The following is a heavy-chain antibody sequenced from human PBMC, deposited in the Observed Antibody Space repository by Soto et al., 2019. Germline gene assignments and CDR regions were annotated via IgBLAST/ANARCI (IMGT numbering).Heavy chain of an antibody. CDR3: ATGAIRVSHPSYYSCCGMDV. V-gene: IGHV6-1*01. CDR2: TYYRSKWYN. Sequence: SPTHSRTWAIHGASVCSKSAASNWIRQSTSRALEWRGRTYYRSKWYNDYAVSVTSRLLFHPDTSQNQFSRQLHSVTPEDTAVYYCATGAIRVSHPSYYSCCGMDVWGKGTTVTVSS. CDR1: GASVCSKSAA. D-gene: IGHD2-21*01. J-gene: IGHJ6*01.